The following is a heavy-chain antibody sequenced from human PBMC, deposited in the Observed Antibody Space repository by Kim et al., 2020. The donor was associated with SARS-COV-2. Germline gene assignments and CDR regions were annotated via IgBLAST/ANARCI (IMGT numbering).Heavy chain of an antibody. Sequence: GGSLRLSCAASGFTFSSYAMHWVRQAPGKGLEWVAVIWYDGSNKYYADSVKGRFTISRDNSKNTLYLQMNSLRAEDTAVYYCAKDLSPVTPWGQGTLVTVSS. J-gene: IGHJ5*02. CDR3: AKDLSPVTP. CDR1: GFTFSSYA. CDR2: IWYDGSNK. V-gene: IGHV3-33*06. D-gene: IGHD4-17*01.